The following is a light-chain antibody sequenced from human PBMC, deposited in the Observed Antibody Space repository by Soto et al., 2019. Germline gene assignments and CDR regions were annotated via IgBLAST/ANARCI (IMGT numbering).Light chain of an antibody. CDR1: SSDIGSYNF. CDR2: EGS. CDR3: CSYVGSSTLV. V-gene: IGLV2-23*01. Sequence: QSVLTQPASVSGSPGQSITLSCTGTSSDIGSYNFVSWYQQHPGEAPKIMIYEGSKRPSGVSHRFSGSKSGNTASLTISGLQAEDEADYYCCSYVGSSTLVFGGGTKLTVL. J-gene: IGLJ2*01.